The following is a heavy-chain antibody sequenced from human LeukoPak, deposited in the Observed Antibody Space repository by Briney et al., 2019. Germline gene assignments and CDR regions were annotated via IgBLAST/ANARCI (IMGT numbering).Heavy chain of an antibody. J-gene: IGHJ4*02. Sequence: ASVTVSCKASGYTFTSYDINWVRQATGQGLEWMGWMNPNSGNTGYAQKFQGRVTMTRNTSISTAYMELSSLRSEDTAVYYCARGVRIVGATLCYFDYWGQGTLVTVSS. CDR2: MNPNSGNT. D-gene: IGHD1-26*01. CDR3: ARGVRIVGATLCYFDY. CDR1: GYTFTSYD. V-gene: IGHV1-8*01.